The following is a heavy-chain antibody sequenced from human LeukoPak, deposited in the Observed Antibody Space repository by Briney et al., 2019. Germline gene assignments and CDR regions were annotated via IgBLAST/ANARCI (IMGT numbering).Heavy chain of an antibody. V-gene: IGHV3-48*02. Sequence: GGSLRLSCAASGFTFSNYNMNWVRQAPGKGLEWVSYVRGTSNAIDYADSVKGRFTISRDNAKSSLCLQMNSLRDEDTAVYYCARDFDGPRASDYWGQGISVTVSS. CDR2: VRGTSNAI. CDR1: GFTFSNYN. CDR3: ARDFDGPRASDY. D-gene: IGHD4-17*01. J-gene: IGHJ4*02.